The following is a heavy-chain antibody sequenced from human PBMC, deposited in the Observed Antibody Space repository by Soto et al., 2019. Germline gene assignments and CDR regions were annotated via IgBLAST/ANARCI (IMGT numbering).Heavy chain of an antibody. CDR3: ANRGPVTYFDY. Sequence: LSCAASGFTFSSYAMSWVRQAPGKGLEWVSAISGSGGSTYYVDSVKGRFTISRDNSKNTLYLQMNSLRAEDTAVYYCANRGPVTYFDYWGQGTLVTVSS. D-gene: IGHD4-17*01. V-gene: IGHV3-23*01. J-gene: IGHJ4*02. CDR2: ISGSGGST. CDR1: GFTFSSYA.